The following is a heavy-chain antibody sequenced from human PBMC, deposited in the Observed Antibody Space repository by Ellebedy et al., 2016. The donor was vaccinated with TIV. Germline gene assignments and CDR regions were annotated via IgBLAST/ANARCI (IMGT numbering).Heavy chain of an antibody. CDR3: TREVGALGV. CDR1: GFNFKKYG. Sequence: GESLKISXAASGFNFKKYGMHWVRQAPGKGLEWVGLVSYLGTYQNYAESVEGRFTISRDNTNNILYLQMNSLRREDTAVYYCTREVGALGVWGQGTLVTVSS. CDR2: VSYLGTYQ. J-gene: IGHJ4*02. D-gene: IGHD1-26*01. V-gene: IGHV3-30*03.